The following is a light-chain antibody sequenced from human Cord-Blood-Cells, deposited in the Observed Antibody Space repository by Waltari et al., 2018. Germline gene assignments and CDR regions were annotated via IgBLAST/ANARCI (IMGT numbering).Light chain of an antibody. CDR1: SSDVGSYNL. CDR2: EGR. Sequence: QSALTQPASVSGSPGQSITISCTGTSSDVGSYNLVSWDQQHPGKAPNLMIYEGRKRPSGVSKRFSGSKSGNTAPLTISGLQAEDEADYYCCSYAGSSTLVFGGGTKLTVL. CDR3: CSYAGSSTLV. V-gene: IGLV2-23*01. J-gene: IGLJ2*01.